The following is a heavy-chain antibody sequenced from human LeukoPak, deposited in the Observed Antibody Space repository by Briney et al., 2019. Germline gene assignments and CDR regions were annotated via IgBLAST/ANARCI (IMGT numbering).Heavy chain of an antibody. D-gene: IGHD7-27*01. CDR2: IYWDDDK. CDR1: GFSLTTSGVG. J-gene: IGHJ3*01. CDR3: ARTLLTGGAFDV. V-gene: IGHV2-5*02. Sequence: SGPTLVKPTQTLTLTCTFSGFSLTTSGVGVGCIRQPPGKALEWLALIYWDDDKRYSPSLKIRLTITKDTSKNQVVLTMTNMDPVDTATYYCARTLLTGGAFDVWGQGTMVTVSS.